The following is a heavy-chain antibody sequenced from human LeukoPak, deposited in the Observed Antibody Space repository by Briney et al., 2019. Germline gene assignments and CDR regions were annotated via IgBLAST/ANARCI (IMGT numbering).Heavy chain of an antibody. CDR2: FIPAGDR. D-gene: IGHD7-27*01. Sequence: PGGSLRLSCEASGFTFSRHDMHWVRQAAGKGLEWVSGFIPAGDRYYAESVKGRFTISRENAKSSLYLEMNSLRVGDTAVYYCVRGGVWGLSSNWPEAWGQGTLVIVSS. CDR1: GFTFSRHD. CDR3: VRGGVWGLSSNWPEA. J-gene: IGHJ5*02. V-gene: IGHV3-13*04.